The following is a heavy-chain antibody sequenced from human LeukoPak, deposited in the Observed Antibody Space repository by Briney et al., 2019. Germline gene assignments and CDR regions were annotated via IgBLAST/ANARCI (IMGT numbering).Heavy chain of an antibody. CDR3: AIERTSATDSVYY. V-gene: IGHV1-69*13. J-gene: IGHJ4*02. CDR2: IIPIFGTA. CDR1: GGTFSSYA. D-gene: IGHD5-18*01. Sequence: VASVKVSCKASGGTFSSYAISWVRQAPGQGLEWMGGIIPIFGTANYAQKFQGRVTITADESTSTAYMELSSLRSEDTAVYYCAIERTSATDSVYYWGQGTLVTVSS.